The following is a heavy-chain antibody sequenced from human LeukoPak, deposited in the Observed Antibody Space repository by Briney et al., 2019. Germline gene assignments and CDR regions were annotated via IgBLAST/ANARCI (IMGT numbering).Heavy chain of an antibody. V-gene: IGHV3-23*01. CDR2: ISGSGGST. J-gene: IGHJ4*02. CDR3: AKDRGAVVVVPAAMFVY. Sequence: GGSLRLSCAASGFTFSSYAMSWVRQAPGKGLEWVSAISGSGGSTYYADSVKGRFTISRDNSKNTLYLLMNSLRAEDTAVYYCAKDRGAVVVVPAAMFVYWGQGTLVTVSS. CDR1: GFTFSSYA. D-gene: IGHD2-2*01.